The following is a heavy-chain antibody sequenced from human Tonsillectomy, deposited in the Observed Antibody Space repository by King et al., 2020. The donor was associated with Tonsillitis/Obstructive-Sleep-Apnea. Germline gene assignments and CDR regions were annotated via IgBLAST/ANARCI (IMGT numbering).Heavy chain of an antibody. Sequence: QVQLVESGGGVVQPGRSLRLSCATSGFTFSSYAMHWVRQAPGKGLEWVAVISYDGSNKYYADSVKGRFTISRDNSKNTLYLQMNSLRAEETAVYYCARDHGSAAAIDGAAFDIWGQGTMVTVSS. CDR2: ISYDGSNK. D-gene: IGHD2-2*01. J-gene: IGHJ3*02. CDR1: GFTFSSYA. V-gene: IGHV3-30*01. CDR3: ARDHGSAAAIDGAAFDI.